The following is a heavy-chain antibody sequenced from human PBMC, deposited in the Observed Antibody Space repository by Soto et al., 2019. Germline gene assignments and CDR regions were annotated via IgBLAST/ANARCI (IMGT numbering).Heavy chain of an antibody. D-gene: IGHD3-3*02. CDR3: ARREAHFWSGYYNWFDP. CDR2: INHSGST. J-gene: IGHJ5*02. Sequence: SETLSLTCAAYGGSFSGYYWSWIRQPPGKGLEWIGEINHSGSTNYNPSLKSRVTISVDTSKNQFSLKLSSVTAADTAVYYCARREAHFWSGYYNWFDPWGQGTLVTVSS. V-gene: IGHV4-34*01. CDR1: GGSFSGYY.